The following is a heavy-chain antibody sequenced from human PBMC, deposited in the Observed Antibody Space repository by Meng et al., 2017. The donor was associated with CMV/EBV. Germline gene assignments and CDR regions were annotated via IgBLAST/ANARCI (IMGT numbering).Heavy chain of an antibody. Sequence: CKASGGTFSSSAISWVRQAPGQGLEWMGGIIPIFGTANYAQTFQGRVTITTDESTSTAYMELSSLRSEDTAVYYCARSLYSSSPHFDYWGQGTLVTVSS. CDR3: ARSLYSSSPHFDY. CDR2: IIPIFGTA. V-gene: IGHV1-69*05. J-gene: IGHJ4*02. D-gene: IGHD6-6*01. CDR1: GGTFSSSA.